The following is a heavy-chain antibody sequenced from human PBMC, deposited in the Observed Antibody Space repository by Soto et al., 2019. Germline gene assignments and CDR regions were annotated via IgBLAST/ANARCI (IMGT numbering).Heavy chain of an antibody. CDR2: IYPGDSDT. V-gene: IGHV5-51*01. D-gene: IGHD3-22*01. CDR1: GYSFTSYW. CDR3: ARRDHSSGYYQNWFDP. Sequence: LGESLKISCKGSGYSFTSYWIGWVRQMPGKGLEWMGIIYPGDSDTRYSPSFQGQVTISADKSISTAYLQWSSLKASDTAMYYCARRDHSSGYYQNWFDPWGQGTLVTVSS. J-gene: IGHJ5*02.